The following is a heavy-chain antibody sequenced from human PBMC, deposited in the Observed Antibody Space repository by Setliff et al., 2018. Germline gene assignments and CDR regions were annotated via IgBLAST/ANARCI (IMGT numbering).Heavy chain of an antibody. CDR3: ARDRFYNSWSGTSITAPHDAFDI. V-gene: IGHV1-18*01. D-gene: IGHD3-3*01. J-gene: IGHJ3*02. CDR2: INAANGNT. Sequence: ASVKVSCKASGYTFTSYGISWVRQAPGQRLEWMGWINAANGNTKYSQKFQGRVTMTRDTSTSTVYLEVSSLRSEDTAVYFCARDRFYNSWSGTSITAPHDAFDIWGQGTMVTVSS. CDR1: GYTFTSYG.